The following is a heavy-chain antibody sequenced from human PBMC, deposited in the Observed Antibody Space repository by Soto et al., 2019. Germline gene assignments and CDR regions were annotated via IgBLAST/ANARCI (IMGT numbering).Heavy chain of an antibody. D-gene: IGHD6-13*01. V-gene: IGHV1-24*01. Sequence: GASVKVSCKVSGYTLTELSMHWVRQAPGKGLEWMGGFDPEDGETTYAQKFQGRVTMTEDTSTDTAYMELSSLRSEDTAVYYCATARIAAAEYGMDVWGQGTTVTVSS. J-gene: IGHJ6*02. CDR1: GYTLTELS. CDR3: ATARIAAAEYGMDV. CDR2: FDPEDGET.